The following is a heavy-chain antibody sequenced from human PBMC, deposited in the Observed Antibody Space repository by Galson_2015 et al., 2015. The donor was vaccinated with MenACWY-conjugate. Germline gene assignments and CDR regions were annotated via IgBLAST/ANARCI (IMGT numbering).Heavy chain of an antibody. CDR1: EVSFTNSW. V-gene: IGHV3-74*03. CDR3: ARAYRATGGTQFGY. J-gene: IGHJ4*02. Sequence: SLRLSCADSEVSFTNSWMHWVRQAPGKGLVWVSRINSDGSSTTYADSVKGRFTISRDNAKNTLYLQMNSLRGEDTAVYYCARAYRATGGTQFGYWGQGTLVTVSS. CDR2: INSDGSST. D-gene: IGHD6-13*01.